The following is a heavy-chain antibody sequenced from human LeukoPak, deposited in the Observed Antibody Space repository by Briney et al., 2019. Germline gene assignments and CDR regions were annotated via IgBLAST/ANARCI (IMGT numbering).Heavy chain of an antibody. D-gene: IGHD2-2*01. Sequence: GGSLRLSCVVSGFNFGSHDMIWVRQAPGKGLEWVSDIGGRDTRINYADSVKGRFTISRDNSKNTVYLQMSSLRVEDTAIYYCAREGQYCSSSVCQFDYWGQGTLVTVSS. V-gene: IGHV3-23*01. CDR1: GFNFGSHD. J-gene: IGHJ4*02. CDR2: IGGRDTRI. CDR3: AREGQYCSSSVCQFDY.